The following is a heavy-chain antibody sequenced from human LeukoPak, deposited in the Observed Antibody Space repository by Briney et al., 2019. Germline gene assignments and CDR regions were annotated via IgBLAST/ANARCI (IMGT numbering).Heavy chain of an antibody. D-gene: IGHD4-23*01. Sequence: KSGGSLRLSCAASGFTFSSYWMSWVRQAPGKGLEWVAVISYDGSNKYYADSVKGRFTISRDNSKNTLYLQMNSLRAEDTAVYYCAEISVVDAFDIWGQGTMVTVSS. CDR2: ISYDGSNK. J-gene: IGHJ3*02. V-gene: IGHV3-30-3*01. CDR3: AEISVVDAFDI. CDR1: GFTFSSYW.